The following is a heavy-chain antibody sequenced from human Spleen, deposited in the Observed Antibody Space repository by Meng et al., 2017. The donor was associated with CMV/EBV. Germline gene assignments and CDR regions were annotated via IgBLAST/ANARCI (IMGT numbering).Heavy chain of an antibody. D-gene: IGHD1-26*01. CDR3: ARARSGSSLGYGMDV. CDR1: GFTVSSNY. J-gene: IGHJ6*02. Sequence: GGSLRLSCAASGFTVSSNYMSWVRQAPGKGLEWVSVIYSGGSTYYAGSVKGRFTISRDNSKNTLYLQMNSLRAEDTAVYYCARARSGSSLGYGMDVWGQGTTVTVSS. CDR2: IYSGGST. V-gene: IGHV3-53*01.